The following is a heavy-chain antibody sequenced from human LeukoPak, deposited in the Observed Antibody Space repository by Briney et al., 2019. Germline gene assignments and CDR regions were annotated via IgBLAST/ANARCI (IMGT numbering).Heavy chain of an antibody. D-gene: IGHD2-21*02. CDR2: ISGRGGST. V-gene: IGHV3-23*01. Sequence: GGSLRLSCAASGFTFSSYAMSSVRQAPGKGLEWVSAISGRGGSTYYADSVKGRFTISRDNSKHTLYLQMNSLRAEDTAVYYCARDPSVVVTATLDYWGQGTLVTVS. J-gene: IGHJ4*02. CDR3: ARDPSVVVTATLDY. CDR1: GFTFSSYA.